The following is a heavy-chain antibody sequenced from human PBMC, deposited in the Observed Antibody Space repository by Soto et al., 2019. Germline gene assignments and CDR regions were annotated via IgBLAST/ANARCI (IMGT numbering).Heavy chain of an antibody. CDR1: VFTVDDYA. J-gene: IGHJ4*02. CDR3: ARGGEMKYYDSSGYLY. CDR2: INIVGTST. V-gene: IGHV3-74*01. D-gene: IGHD3-22*01. Sequence: GGSLRLSCAACVFTVDDYAMHWVRQAPGKCLEWFSGINIVGTSTXXADSVKGRXTISRYNSKNTXYLQTXSLRAEDTAVYYCARGGEMKYYDSSGYLYWGQGX.